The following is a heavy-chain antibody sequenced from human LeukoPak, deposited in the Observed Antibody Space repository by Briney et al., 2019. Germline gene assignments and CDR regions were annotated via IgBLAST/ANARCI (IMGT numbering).Heavy chain of an antibody. CDR2: IYYSGST. CDR1: GGPISSSSYY. Sequence: SETLSLTCTVSGGPISSSSYYWGWARQPPGKGLEWIGSIYYSGSTYYNPSLKSRVTISVDTSKNQFSLKLSSVTAADTAVYYCARGVGQEYYYDSSGYQTDSYYFDYWGQGTLVTVSS. J-gene: IGHJ4*02. V-gene: IGHV4-39*07. D-gene: IGHD3-22*01. CDR3: ARGVGQEYYYDSSGYQTDSYYFDY.